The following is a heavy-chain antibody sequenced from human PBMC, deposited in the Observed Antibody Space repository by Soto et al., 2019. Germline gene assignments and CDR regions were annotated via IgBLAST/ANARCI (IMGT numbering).Heavy chain of an antibody. CDR1: GYTLTELS. Sequence: PSVKVSCKVSGYTLTELSMHWVRQAPGKGLEWMGGFDPEDGETIYAQKFQGRVTMTEDTSTDTAYMELSSLRSEDTAVYYCAHPTVTTFYAFDIWGQVTMVIVSS. CDR3: AHPTVTTFYAFDI. D-gene: IGHD4-17*01. J-gene: IGHJ3*02. V-gene: IGHV1-24*01. CDR2: FDPEDGET.